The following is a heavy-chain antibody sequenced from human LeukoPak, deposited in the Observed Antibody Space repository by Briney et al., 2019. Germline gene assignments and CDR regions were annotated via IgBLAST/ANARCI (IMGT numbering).Heavy chain of an antibody. CDR2: INIDGSST. J-gene: IGHJ6*03. V-gene: IGHV3-74*01. Sequence: GGSLRLSCAASGFTFSSYWMHWVRQAPGKGLVWVSRINIDGSSTSYADSVKGRFPILRDNAKNTVYLQMNSLRSDDTAVHYCARVSEVVVVAATTWYYYYMDVWGKGTTVTVSS. D-gene: IGHD2-15*01. CDR3: ARVSEVVVVAATTWYYYYMDV. CDR1: GFTFSSYW.